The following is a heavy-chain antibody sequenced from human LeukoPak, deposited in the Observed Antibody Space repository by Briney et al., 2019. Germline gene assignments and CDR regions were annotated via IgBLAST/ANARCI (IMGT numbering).Heavy chain of an antibody. V-gene: IGHV3-30*04. CDR1: GFTFSSYA. CDR3: ARERVDYYDSSGYKDY. J-gene: IGHJ4*02. Sequence: GGSLRLSCAASGFTFSSYAMHWVRQAPGKGLEWVAVISYDGSNKYYADSVKGRFTISRDNSKNTLYLQMNSLRAEDTAVYYCARERVDYYDSSGYKDYWGQGTLVTVSS. CDR2: ISYDGSNK. D-gene: IGHD3-22*01.